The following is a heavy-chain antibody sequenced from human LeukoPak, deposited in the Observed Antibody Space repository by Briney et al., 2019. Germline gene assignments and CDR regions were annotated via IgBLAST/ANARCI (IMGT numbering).Heavy chain of an antibody. Sequence: ASVKVSCKASGYTFTGYYMHWVRQAPGQGLEWMGWINPNSGSTNYAQKFQGRVTMTRDTSISTAYMELSRLRSDDTAVYYCARIYYYGSGSYYSSGAFDIWGQGTMVTVSS. V-gene: IGHV1-2*02. CDR1: GYTFTGYY. CDR2: INPNSGST. CDR3: ARIYYYGSGSYYSSGAFDI. D-gene: IGHD3-10*01. J-gene: IGHJ3*02.